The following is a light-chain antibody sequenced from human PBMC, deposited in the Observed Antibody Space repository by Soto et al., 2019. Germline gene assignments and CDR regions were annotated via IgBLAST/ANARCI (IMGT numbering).Light chain of an antibody. J-gene: IGLJ2*01. CDR2: DTS. Sequence: HAVVTQEPSLTVSPGGTVTLTCGSSTGAVTSGHYPYWFQQKPGQAPRTLIYDTSNKHSWTPARFSGSLLGGKAALTLSGAQPEDEAEYYCLLSYSGARPHVVFGGGTKLTVL. CDR1: TGAVTSGHY. V-gene: IGLV7-46*01. CDR3: LLSYSGARPHVV.